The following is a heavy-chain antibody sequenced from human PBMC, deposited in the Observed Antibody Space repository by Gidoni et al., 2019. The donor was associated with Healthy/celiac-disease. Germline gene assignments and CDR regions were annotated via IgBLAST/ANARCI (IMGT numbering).Heavy chain of an antibody. D-gene: IGHD3-3*01. V-gene: IGHV1-2*06. Sequence: QVQLVQSGAEVKKPGASVTVSCKASGYTFTGYYMHWVRQAPGQGLEWMGRINPNRGGTNDAQKFQGRVTMTRDTSISTAYMELSRLRSDDTAVYYCARGLRFPFYYMDVWGKGTTVTVSS. CDR2: INPNRGGT. CDR3: ARGLRFPFYYMDV. J-gene: IGHJ6*03. CDR1: GYTFTGYY.